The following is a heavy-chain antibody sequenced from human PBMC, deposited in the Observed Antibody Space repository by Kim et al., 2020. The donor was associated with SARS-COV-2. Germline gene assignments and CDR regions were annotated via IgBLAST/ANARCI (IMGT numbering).Heavy chain of an antibody. D-gene: IGHD6-19*01. V-gene: IGHV4-39*01. Sequence: SETLSLTCTVSGGSISSSSYYWGWIRQPPGKGLEWIGSIYYSGSTYYNPSLKSRVTISVDTSKNQFSLKLSSVTAADTAVYYCARHESLGLVLGFTFDIWGKGTMVTVSS. J-gene: IGHJ3*02. CDR3: ARHESLGLVLGFTFDI. CDR1: GGSISSSSYY. CDR2: IYYSGST.